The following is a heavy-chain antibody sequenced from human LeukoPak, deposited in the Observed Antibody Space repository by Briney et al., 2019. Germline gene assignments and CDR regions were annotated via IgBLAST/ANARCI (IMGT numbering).Heavy chain of an antibody. V-gene: IGHV3-9*01. Sequence: PGRSLRLSCAASGFTLEDYAMHWVRRGPGKGLEWVSGISWSSGDIGYADSVKGRFTISRDNAKNYLYLQMNKLSAEDTAFCSFVKDIWRLVGANGAAFDSWGKGTLVTVSS. CDR2: ISWSSGDI. J-gene: IGHJ4*02. CDR3: VKDIWRLVGANGAAFDS. CDR1: GFTLEDYA. D-gene: IGHD1-26*01.